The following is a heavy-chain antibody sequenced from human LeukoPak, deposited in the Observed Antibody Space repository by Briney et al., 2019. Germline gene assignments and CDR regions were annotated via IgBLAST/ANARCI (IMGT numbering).Heavy chain of an antibody. CDR3: AKGLYSSVPSVY. D-gene: IGHD6-19*01. V-gene: IGHV3-23*01. CDR2: ISGNGDST. CDR1: GFTYSNCV. Sequence: GGSLRLSCAASGFTYSNCVMSWARQAPGKGLEWVSGISGNGDSTYYADSVKGRFTISRDNSENTLYLQMNSLRAEDTAVYYCAKGLYSSVPSVYWGQGTLVTVSS. J-gene: IGHJ4*02.